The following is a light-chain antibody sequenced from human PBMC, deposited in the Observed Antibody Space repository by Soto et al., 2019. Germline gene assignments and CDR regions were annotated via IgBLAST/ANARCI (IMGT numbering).Light chain of an antibody. CDR1: QSIRSN. Sequence: LTQSPGTLSLSPGERATLSCWASQSIRSNLAWYHQKPGQAPRLLIYGASTRATGIPGRFSGSGSGTEFTLTISSLKSEDFAVYYCQQYNDWLSITFGQGTRLEIK. J-gene: IGKJ5*01. V-gene: IGKV3-15*01. CDR3: QQYNDWLSIT. CDR2: GAS.